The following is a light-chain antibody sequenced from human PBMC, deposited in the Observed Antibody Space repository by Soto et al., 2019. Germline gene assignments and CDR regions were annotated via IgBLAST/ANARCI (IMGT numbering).Light chain of an antibody. Sequence: EIVMTQSPDTLSVSPGERATLSCRASQSVSSNLAWYQQKPGQAPRLLIYGASTRATGIPDRFSGSGSGTDFTLTISRLEPEDFAVYYCQQYGSSRTFGQGTKV. V-gene: IGKV3-20*01. CDR3: QQYGSSRT. CDR2: GAS. J-gene: IGKJ1*01. CDR1: QSVSSN.